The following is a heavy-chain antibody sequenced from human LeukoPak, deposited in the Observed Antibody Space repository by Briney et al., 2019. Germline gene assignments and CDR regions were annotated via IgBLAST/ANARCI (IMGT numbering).Heavy chain of an antibody. CDR3: ARAVDTAMVTP. CDR2: IYYSGST. J-gene: IGHJ5*02. Sequence: SETLSLTCAVYGGSFSGYYWSWIRQPPGKGLEWIGYIYYSGSTNYNPSLKIRVTISVDPSKNQFSLKLSSVTAADTAVYYCARAVDTAMVTPWGQGTLVTVSS. D-gene: IGHD5-18*01. V-gene: IGHV4-59*01. CDR1: GGSFSGYY.